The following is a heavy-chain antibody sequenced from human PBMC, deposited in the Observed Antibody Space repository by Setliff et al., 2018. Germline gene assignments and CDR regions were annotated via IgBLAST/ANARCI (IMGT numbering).Heavy chain of an antibody. D-gene: IGHD2-15*01. CDR3: FGAGTCSH. V-gene: IGHV3-7*01. J-gene: IGHJ4*02. CDR1: GFTFTSAV. CDR2: INPHGSEK. Sequence: PGGSLRLSCTASGFTFTSAVMTWFRQAPGKGLEWLASINPHGSEKYYADSVKGRFTISRDNAKNSLSLQMNNLRTEDTAVYYCFGAGTCSHWGQGTLVTVSS.